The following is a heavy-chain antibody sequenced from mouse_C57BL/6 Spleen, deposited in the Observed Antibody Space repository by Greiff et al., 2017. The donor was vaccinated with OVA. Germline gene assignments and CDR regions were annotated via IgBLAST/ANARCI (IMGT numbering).Heavy chain of an antibody. V-gene: IGHV5-16*01. D-gene: IGHD2-4*01. CDR3: ARGYYDYDY. CDR2: INYDGSST. J-gene: IGHJ2*01. CDR1: GFTFSDYY. Sequence: EVQVVESEGGLVQPGSSMKLSCTASGFTFSDYYMAWVRQVPEKGLEWVANINYDGSSTYYLDSLKSRFIISRDNAKNILYLQMSSLKSEDTATYYCARGYYDYDYWGQGTTLTVSS.